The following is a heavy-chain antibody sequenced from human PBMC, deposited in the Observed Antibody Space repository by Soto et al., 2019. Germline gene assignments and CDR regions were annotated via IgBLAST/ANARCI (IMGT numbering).Heavy chain of an antibody. CDR1: GYTFTSYD. CDR3: ARERSGRRAY. CDR2: MKPNSGNT. D-gene: IGHD6-19*01. Sequence: QVQLVQSRAEVKKAGASVKVSCKDSGYTFTSYDINWVRQATGQGLEWMGWMKPNSGNTGYEQKFQGRVTMTRNTSLSTAYMELSSQRSELTAVYYCARERSGRRAYWGQGTLVTVSS. J-gene: IGHJ4*02. V-gene: IGHV1-8*01.